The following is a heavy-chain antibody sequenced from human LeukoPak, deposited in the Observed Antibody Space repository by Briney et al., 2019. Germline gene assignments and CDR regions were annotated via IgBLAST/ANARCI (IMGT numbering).Heavy chain of an antibody. V-gene: IGHV4-34*01. CDR2: INHSEST. J-gene: IGHJ5*02. D-gene: IGHD6-13*01. CDR3: ARRYSSSWSWFDP. CDR1: GGSFSGYY. Sequence: SETLSLTCAVYGGSFSGYYWSWIRQPPGKGLEWIGEINHSESTNYNPSLKSRVTISVDTSKNQFSLKLSSVTAADTAVYYCARRYSSSWSWFDPWGQGTLVTVSS.